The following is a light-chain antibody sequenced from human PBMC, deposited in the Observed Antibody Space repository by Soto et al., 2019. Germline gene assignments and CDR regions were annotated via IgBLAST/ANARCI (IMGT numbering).Light chain of an antibody. V-gene: IGKV2-28*01. CDR1: QSLLHSNGYKY. Sequence: DIVMTQSPLSLPVTPGEPASISCRSSQSLLHSNGYKYLDWYLQKPGQSPQLLIYLCSNRASGVPDRFSGSGSGTDFTLKISRVEAEDVGVYYCMHAVQTPYTFGQGTKLEIK. CDR2: LCS. CDR3: MHAVQTPYT. J-gene: IGKJ2*01.